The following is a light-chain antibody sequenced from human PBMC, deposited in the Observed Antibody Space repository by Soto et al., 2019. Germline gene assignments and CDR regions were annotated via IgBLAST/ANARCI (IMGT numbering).Light chain of an antibody. V-gene: IGKV4-1*01. CDR2: WAS. CDR3: QQYYSTPLT. Sequence: DIVMTQSPDSLAVSLGERATINCKSSQSVLYSSNNENYLAWYQQKPGQPPKLLIYWASSRESGVPDRFRGSGSGTDFTLTISSLQAEDVAVYYCQQYYSTPLTFGHGTKVEIK. J-gene: IGKJ1*01. CDR1: QSVLYSSNNENY.